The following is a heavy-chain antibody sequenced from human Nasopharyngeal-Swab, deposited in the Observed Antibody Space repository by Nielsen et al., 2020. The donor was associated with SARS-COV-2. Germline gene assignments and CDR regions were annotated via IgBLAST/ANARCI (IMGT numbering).Heavy chain of an antibody. D-gene: IGHD2-8*01. CDR1: GYTFTSYG. CDR2: ISAYNGKT. J-gene: IGHJ6*03. CDR3: ARMYAIHGYYYYYMDV. V-gene: IGHV1-18*04. Sequence: ASVKVSCKASGYTFTSYGISWVRQAPGQGLEWMGWISAYNGKTNYAQKLQGRVTMTTDTSTITAYMELRSLRSDDTAVYYCARMYAIHGYYYYYMDVWGKGTTVTVSS.